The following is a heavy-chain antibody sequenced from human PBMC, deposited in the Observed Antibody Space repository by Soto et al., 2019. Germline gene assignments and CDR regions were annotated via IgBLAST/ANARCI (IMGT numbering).Heavy chain of an antibody. D-gene: IGHD6-19*01. J-gene: IGHJ4*02. Sequence: ASVTVSCKGSGYTFTSYGVSWVRQAPGQGLEWMGWISAYNGNTNYAQKLQGRVTMTTDTSTSTAYMELRSLRSDDTAVYYCARDSSGWYSTGIFDYWGQGTLVTVSS. CDR1: GYTFTSYG. CDR2: ISAYNGNT. V-gene: IGHV1-18*01. CDR3: ARDSSGWYSTGIFDY.